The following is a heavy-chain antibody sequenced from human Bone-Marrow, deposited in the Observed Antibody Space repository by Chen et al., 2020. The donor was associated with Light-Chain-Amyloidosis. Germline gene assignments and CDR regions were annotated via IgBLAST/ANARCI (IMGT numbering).Heavy chain of an antibody. J-gene: IGHJ4*02. CDR2: ISYDGNNT. CDR3: ARDPHSSGYYGYFDF. CDR1: GFNFIGYA. Sequence: QVHLVESGGGVVQPGVSLRLSCAASGFNFIGYALHGVRQAPGKGLEWVAFISYDGNNTFYADSVKGRFTVSRDNTKNTLHLQMNSRGAEDTAVYYCARDPHSSGYYGYFDFWGQGTLVTVSS. V-gene: IGHV3-30*04. D-gene: IGHD3-22*01.